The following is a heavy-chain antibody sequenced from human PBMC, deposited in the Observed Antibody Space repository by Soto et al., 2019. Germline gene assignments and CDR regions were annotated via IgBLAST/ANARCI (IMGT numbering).Heavy chain of an antibody. CDR2: IAYDGSNA. V-gene: IGHV3-30-3*01. CDR3: ARDSIPLGPILLPGIAVAGTGPNWFDP. D-gene: IGHD6-19*01. CDR1: GFTFRNHA. Sequence: PGGSLRLSCAASGFTFRNHAMHWVLQAPGKGLECLAVIAYDGSNAFYRDSVKGRFTISRDNSKNTLYLHMNSLRSEDTAVYYCARDSIPLGPILLPGIAVAGTGPNWFDPWGQGT. J-gene: IGHJ5*02.